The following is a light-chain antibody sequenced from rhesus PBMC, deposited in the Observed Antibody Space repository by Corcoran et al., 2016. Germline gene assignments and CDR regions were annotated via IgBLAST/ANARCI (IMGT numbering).Light chain of an antibody. CDR3: QHYYDNPYS. Sequence: DIQMTQSPSALSSSVGDRVTISCRASQNIYSNLAWYQQKPGKAPKLMIYEASSLQTGIPSRFSGSGYGTDFSLTISSLQPEDSAAYYCQHYYDNPYSFGQGTKVEIK. J-gene: IGKJ2*01. V-gene: IGKV1S12*01. CDR1: QNIYSN. CDR2: EAS.